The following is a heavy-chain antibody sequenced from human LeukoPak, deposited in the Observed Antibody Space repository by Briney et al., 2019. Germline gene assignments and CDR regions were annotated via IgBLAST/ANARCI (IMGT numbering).Heavy chain of an antibody. CDR2: IIPILGIA. CDR1: GYTFTSYG. Sequence: GASVKVSCKASGYTFTSYGISWVRQAPGQGLEWMGRIIPILGIANYAQKFQGRVTITADKSTSTAYMELSSLRSEDTAVYYCARERSSGWYDYWGQGTLVTVSS. J-gene: IGHJ4*02. CDR3: ARERSSGWYDY. V-gene: IGHV1-69*04. D-gene: IGHD6-19*01.